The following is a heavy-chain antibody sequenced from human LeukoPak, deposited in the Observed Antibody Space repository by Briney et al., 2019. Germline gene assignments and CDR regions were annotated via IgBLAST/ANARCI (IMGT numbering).Heavy chain of an antibody. V-gene: IGHV5-51*01. Sequence: GESLKISCKGSGYRFTSYWIGWVRQMPGKGLEWMGIIYPGDSDTRYSPSFQGQVTISADTSISTAYLQWSSLRASDTAMYYCVRVNYGSGTYYPYYFDYWGQGTLVTVSS. CDR3: VRVNYGSGTYYPYYFDY. J-gene: IGHJ4*02. CDR1: GYRFTSYW. D-gene: IGHD3-10*01. CDR2: IYPGDSDT.